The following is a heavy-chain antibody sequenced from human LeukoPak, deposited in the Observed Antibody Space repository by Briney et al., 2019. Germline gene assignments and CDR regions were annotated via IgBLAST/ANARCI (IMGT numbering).Heavy chain of an antibody. V-gene: IGHV1-18*01. CDR2: ISAYNGNT. CDR1: GYTFTSYA. CDR3: ARVFSDADWFDP. D-gene: IGHD2-21*01. J-gene: IGHJ5*02. Sequence: ASVKVSCKASGYTFTSYAMNWVRQAPGQGLEWMGWISAYNGNTNYAQKLQGRVTMTTDTSTSTAYMELRSLRSDDTAVYYCARVFSDADWFDPWGQGTLVTVSS.